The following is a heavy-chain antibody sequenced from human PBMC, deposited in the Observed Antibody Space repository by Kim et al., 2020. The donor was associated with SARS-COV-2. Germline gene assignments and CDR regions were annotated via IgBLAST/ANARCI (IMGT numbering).Heavy chain of an antibody. Sequence: SETLSLTCAVYGGSFSGYYWSWIRQPPGKGLEWIGEINHSGSTNYNPSLKSRVTISVDTSKNQFSLKLSSVTAADTAGYYCARGGRYQLLGDFDYWGQGTLVTVSS. D-gene: IGHD2-2*01. CDR1: GGSFSGYY. V-gene: IGHV4-34*01. CDR2: INHSGST. CDR3: ARGGRYQLLGDFDY. J-gene: IGHJ4*02.